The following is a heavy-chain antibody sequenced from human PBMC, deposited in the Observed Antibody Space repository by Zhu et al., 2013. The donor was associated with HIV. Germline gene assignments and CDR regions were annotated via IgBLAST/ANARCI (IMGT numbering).Heavy chain of an antibody. CDR2: XNPRNGDT. Sequence: QVQLVQSGAEVKKPGASVKVSCKASGYTFTGYYMHWVRQAPGQGPESMGWXNPRNGDTKYAPNFQGRLTLTRDTSISTIYMVLNSLTSEDTAVYYCARDHTISYAYDVWGQGTRVSVSS. CDR3: ARDHTISYAYDV. J-gene: IGHJ3*01. CDR1: GYTFTGYY. V-gene: IGHV1-2*07.